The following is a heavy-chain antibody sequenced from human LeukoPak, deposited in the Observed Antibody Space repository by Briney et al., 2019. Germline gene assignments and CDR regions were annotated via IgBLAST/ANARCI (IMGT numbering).Heavy chain of an antibody. CDR2: ISGSGGST. CDR1: GFTFSSYA. D-gene: IGHD6-13*01. Sequence: GGSLRLSCAASGFTFSSYAMSWVRQAPGKGLEWVSAISGSGGSTYYPDSVKGRFTISRDNSKNTLYLQMNSLRAEDTAVYYCAKVRSSSWYQTFDYWGQGTLVTVSS. J-gene: IGHJ4*02. CDR3: AKVRSSSWYQTFDY. V-gene: IGHV3-23*01.